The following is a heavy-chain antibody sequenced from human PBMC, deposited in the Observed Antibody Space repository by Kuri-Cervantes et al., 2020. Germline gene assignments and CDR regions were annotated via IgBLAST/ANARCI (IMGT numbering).Heavy chain of an antibody. J-gene: IGHJ6*02. CDR2: ISSSSSYI. CDR3: AGRGVTTSGAIITERGDFYGLDV. CDR1: GFTFSSYS. Sequence: GESLKISCAASGFTFSSYSMNWVRQAPGKGLEWVSSISSSSSYIYYADSVKGRFTVSRDSAKDSLYLQMNNLKAEDTALYYCAGRGVTTSGAIITERGDFYGLDVWGQGTAVTVSS. V-gene: IGHV3-21*04. D-gene: IGHD3-3*01.